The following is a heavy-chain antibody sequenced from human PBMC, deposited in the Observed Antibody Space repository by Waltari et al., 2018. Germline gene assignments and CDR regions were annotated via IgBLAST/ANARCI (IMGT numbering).Heavy chain of an antibody. CDR3: ARLSSSWNEKGAFDI. V-gene: IGHV3-7*01. CDR1: GFLLSSFG. J-gene: IGHJ3*02. D-gene: IGHD6-13*01. CDR2: INRDGSET. Sequence: EVQLVESGGGLVQPGGSMELSCGGTGFLLSSFGMRWVRQAPGKGRDWVANINRDGSETYYVDSVKGRFTISRDNAKNSLYLEMNTLRVEDTAIYYCARLSSSWNEKGAFDIWGQGTMVTVSS.